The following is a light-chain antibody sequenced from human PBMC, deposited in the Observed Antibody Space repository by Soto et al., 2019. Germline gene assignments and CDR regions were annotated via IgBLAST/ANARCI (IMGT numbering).Light chain of an antibody. J-gene: IGKJ3*01. CDR2: GAS. V-gene: IGKV1-33*01. Sequence: DIQMTQSPSSLSASVGARVSITCQASQDIRTSLSWFQQKPGRAPKLLIYGASNLETGVPSRFRGSGSGTHFTFTIISLQPEDIATYYCQHYDNLPPFTFGPGTTVDIK. CDR1: QDIRTS. CDR3: QHYDNLPPFT.